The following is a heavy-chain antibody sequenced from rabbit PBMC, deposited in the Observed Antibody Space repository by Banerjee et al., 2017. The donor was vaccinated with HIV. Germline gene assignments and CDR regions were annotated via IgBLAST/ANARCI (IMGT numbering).Heavy chain of an antibody. J-gene: IGHJ3*01. CDR2: INTSSGNT. CDR3: AREGF. V-gene: IGHV1S40*01. Sequence: GCINTSSGNTVYATWAKGRFTISKTSWTTVTLQMTSLTAADTATYFCAREGFWGQGTLVTVS.